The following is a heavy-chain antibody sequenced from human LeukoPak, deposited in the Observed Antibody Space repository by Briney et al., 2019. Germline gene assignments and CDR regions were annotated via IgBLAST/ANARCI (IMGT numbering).Heavy chain of an antibody. Sequence: GGSLRLSCAASGFTLSSYAMSWVRQAPGQGLEWVSTISDSCGSTYYADSVKGRFTLSRDNSKSTLSLQMNSLRADDTAVYYCATQNFDYWGQGTLVTVSS. CDR1: GFTLSSYA. CDR2: ISDSCGST. V-gene: IGHV3-23*01. J-gene: IGHJ4*02. CDR3: ATQNFDY.